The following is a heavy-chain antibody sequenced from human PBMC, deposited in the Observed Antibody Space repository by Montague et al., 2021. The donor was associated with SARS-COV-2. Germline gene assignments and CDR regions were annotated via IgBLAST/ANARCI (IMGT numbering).Heavy chain of an antibody. CDR3: ARDFGESCDH. CDR2: IYSSGRT. D-gene: IGHD3-10*01. CDR1: GFTVSSNY. J-gene: IGHJ4*02. V-gene: IGHV3-53*01. Sequence: SLRLSCAASGFTVSSNYMSWVRQAPGKGLEWVSLIYSSGRTSYADSVKGRFTMSRDNSKNTLYPQMNSLRAEDTAVYYCARDFGESCDHWGQGTLVTVSS.